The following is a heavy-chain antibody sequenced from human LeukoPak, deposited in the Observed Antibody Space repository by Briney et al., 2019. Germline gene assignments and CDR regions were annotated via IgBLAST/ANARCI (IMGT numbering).Heavy chain of an antibody. V-gene: IGHV3-30*18. Sequence: PGGSLRLSCAASGFTFSSYGMHWVRQAPGKGLEWVAVISYDGSNKYHADSVKGRFTISRDNSKNTLYLQMNSLRAEDTAVYYCAKDEGSSWLFDYWGQGTLVTVSS. J-gene: IGHJ4*02. CDR1: GFTFSSYG. D-gene: IGHD6-13*01. CDR2: ISYDGSNK. CDR3: AKDEGSSWLFDY.